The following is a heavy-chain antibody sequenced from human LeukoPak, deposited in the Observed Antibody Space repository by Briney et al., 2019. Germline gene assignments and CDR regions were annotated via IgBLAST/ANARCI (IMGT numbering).Heavy chain of an antibody. CDR3: ARDKDWRLYDY. V-gene: IGHV3-30-3*01. CDR2: ISYDGSNK. CDR1: GFTFSSYA. Sequence: GGSLRLSCAASGFTFSSYAMHWVRQAPGKGLEWVAVISYDGSNKYYADSVKGRFTISRDNSKNTLYLQMNSLRAEDTAVYYCARDKDWRLYDYWGPGILVTVSS. J-gene: IGHJ4*02. D-gene: IGHD3-10*01.